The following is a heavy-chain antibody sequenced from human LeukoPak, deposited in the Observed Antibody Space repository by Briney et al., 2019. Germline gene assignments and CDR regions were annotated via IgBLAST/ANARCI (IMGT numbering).Heavy chain of an antibody. J-gene: IGHJ3*02. D-gene: IGHD3-10*01. CDR3: AKDRRTITTRGAFDI. CDR2: IIGSGGST. V-gene: IGHV3-23*01. Sequence: PGGSLRLSWAVSGFTFSSNAVNWDRQAPGKGLEWVSVIIGSGGSTNYAASMSGRFTISTDKSKTTLYLQMNSLRAEDTAAYYCAKDRRTITTRGAFDIWGQGTMVSISS. CDR1: GFTFSSNA.